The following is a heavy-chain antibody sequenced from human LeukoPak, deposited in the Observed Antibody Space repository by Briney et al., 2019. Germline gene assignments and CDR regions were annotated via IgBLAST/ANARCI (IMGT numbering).Heavy chain of an antibody. CDR3: ARLYFDFWSGYSDP. J-gene: IGHJ5*02. D-gene: IGHD3-3*01. CDR1: GGPITAHDNY. V-gene: IGHV4-39*01. Sequence: PSETLSLTCTVSGGPITAHDNYWGWIRQPPGKGLEWIGTISYSGNTYYNPSLQSRVTMSIDTPRNKFSLKSSYVTAADTAVYYCARLYFDFWSGYSDPWGQGTQVTVSS. CDR2: ISYSGNT.